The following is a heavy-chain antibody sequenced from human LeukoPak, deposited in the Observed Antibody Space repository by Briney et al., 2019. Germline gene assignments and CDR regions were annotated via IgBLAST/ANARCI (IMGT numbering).Heavy chain of an antibody. J-gene: IGHJ4*02. CDR3: ARDVDTAMVF. CDR2: IYYSGST. CDR1: GGSVSSGSYY. V-gene: IGHV4-61*01. Sequence: SETLSRTCTVSGGSVSSGSYYWSWIRQPPGKGLEWIGYIYYSGSTNYNPSLKSRVTISVDTSKNQFSLKLSSVTAADTAVYYCARDVDTAMVFWGQGTLVTVSS. D-gene: IGHD5-18*01.